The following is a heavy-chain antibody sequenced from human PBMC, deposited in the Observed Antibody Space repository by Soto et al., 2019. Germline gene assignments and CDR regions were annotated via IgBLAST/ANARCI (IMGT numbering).Heavy chain of an antibody. J-gene: IGHJ4*02. CDR1: GFTFSSYW. V-gene: IGHV3-74*01. Sequence: GGSLGLSCAASGFTFSSYWMHWVRQSPGKGLVWVSRINSDGSSTSYGDSMKGRFTISRDNAKNSLYLEMNSLRAEDTAVYYCARESEDLTSNFDYWGQGTLVTVSS. CDR2: INSDGSST. CDR3: ARESEDLTSNFDY.